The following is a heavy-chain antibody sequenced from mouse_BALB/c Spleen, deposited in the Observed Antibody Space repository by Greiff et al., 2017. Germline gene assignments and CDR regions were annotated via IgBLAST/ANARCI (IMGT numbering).Heavy chain of an antibody. CDR2: ISYSGST. CDR1: GYSITSDYA. Sequence: VQLKESGPGLVKPSQSLSLTCTVTGYSITSDYAWNWIRQFPGNKLEWMGYISYSGSTSYNPSLKSRISITRDTSKNQFFLQLNSVTTEDTATYYCAKNCGSYYYAMDYWGQGTSVTVSS. J-gene: IGHJ4*01. CDR3: AKNCGSYYYAMDY. D-gene: IGHD1-1*01. V-gene: IGHV3-2*02.